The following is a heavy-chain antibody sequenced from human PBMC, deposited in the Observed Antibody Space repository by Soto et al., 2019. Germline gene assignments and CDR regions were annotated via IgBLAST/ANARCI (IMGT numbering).Heavy chain of an antibody. CDR1: GGTFSSYA. J-gene: IGHJ3*02. Sequence: ASVKVSCKASGGTFSSYAISWVRQAPGQGLEWMGRIIPIVGRTSYAQKFQGRVTITRDTSTSTVYMELSSLRSEDTAVYYCARVGAEIAAANDAFDIWGQGTRVTVSS. CDR2: IIPIVGRT. V-gene: IGHV1-69*04. D-gene: IGHD6-13*01. CDR3: ARVGAEIAAANDAFDI.